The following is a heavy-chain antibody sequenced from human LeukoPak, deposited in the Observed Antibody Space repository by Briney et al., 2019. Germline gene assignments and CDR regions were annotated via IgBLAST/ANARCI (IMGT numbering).Heavy chain of an antibody. Sequence: SETLSLTCTVSGGSISSGGYYWSWIRQHPGKGLEWIGHIYYSGSTYYNPSLKSRVTISVDTSKNQFSLKLSSVTAADTAVYYCARDKADSPDYWGQGTLVTVSS. D-gene: IGHD2-15*01. CDR1: GGSISSGGYY. CDR3: ARDKADSPDY. CDR2: IYYSGST. J-gene: IGHJ4*02. V-gene: IGHV4-31*03.